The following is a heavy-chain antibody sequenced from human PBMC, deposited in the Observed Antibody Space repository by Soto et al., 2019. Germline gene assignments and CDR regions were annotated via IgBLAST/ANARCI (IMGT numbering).Heavy chain of an antibody. Sequence: SETLSLTCAVYGGSFSGYYWTWIRQPPGTGLEWIGEINHSGSTNYNPSLKSRVTISLDTSQNQFSLTLSSMTAADTAVYYCARASTDSGMYAEVLDFWGLGTLVTVSS. V-gene: IGHV4-34*01. CDR1: GGSFSGYY. D-gene: IGHD2-8*01. CDR2: INHSGST. CDR3: ARASTDSGMYAEVLDF. J-gene: IGHJ4*02.